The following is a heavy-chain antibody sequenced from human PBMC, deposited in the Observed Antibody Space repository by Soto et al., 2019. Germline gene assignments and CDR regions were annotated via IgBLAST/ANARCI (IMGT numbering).Heavy chain of an antibody. V-gene: IGHV3-23*01. Sequence: GGSLRLSCAASGFTFSSYAMSWVRQAPGMGLEWVSAISGSGGSTYYAASVKGRFAISRDNSKNTLYLQMNSLRAEDTAGYYCARDKRSSSGWPLFSSWGQGTLVTVSS. J-gene: IGHJ5*02. CDR2: ISGSGGST. CDR3: ARDKRSSSGWPLFSS. D-gene: IGHD6-19*01. CDR1: GFTFSSYA.